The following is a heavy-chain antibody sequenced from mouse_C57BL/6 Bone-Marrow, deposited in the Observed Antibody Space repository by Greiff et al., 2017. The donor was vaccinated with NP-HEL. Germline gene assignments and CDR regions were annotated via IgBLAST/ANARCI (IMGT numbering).Heavy chain of an antibody. CDR3: ARYYYGSSSAMDY. D-gene: IGHD1-1*01. CDR1: GYSFTGYF. CDR2: INPYNGDT. J-gene: IGHJ4*01. V-gene: IGHV1-20*01. Sequence: VQLQQSGPELVKPGDSVKISCKASGYSFTGYFMNWVMQSHGKSLEWIGRINPYNGDTFYNQKFKGKATLTVDKSSSTAHMELRSLTSEDSAVYYCARYYYGSSSAMDYWGQGTSVTVSS.